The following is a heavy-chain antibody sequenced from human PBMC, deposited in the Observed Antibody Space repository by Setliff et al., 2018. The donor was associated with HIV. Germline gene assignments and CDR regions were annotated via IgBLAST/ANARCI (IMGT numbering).Heavy chain of an antibody. Sequence: GASVKVSCKASGGTFSSYAISWVRQAPGQGLEWMGWINAGNGNTKYSQKFQGRVTITRDTSASTAYMELSSLRPEDTAVYYCTKAMYSSRWSGFDYWGQGTPVTVSS. CDR1: GGTFSSYA. D-gene: IGHD6-13*01. V-gene: IGHV1-3*01. J-gene: IGHJ4*02. CDR2: INAGNGNT. CDR3: TKAMYSSRWSGFDY.